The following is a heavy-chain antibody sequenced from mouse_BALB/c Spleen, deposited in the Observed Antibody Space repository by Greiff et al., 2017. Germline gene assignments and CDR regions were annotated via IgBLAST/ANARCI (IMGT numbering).Heavy chain of an antibody. V-gene: IGHV5-6*02. CDR2: ISSGGSYT. J-gene: IGHJ2*01. CDR1: GFTFSSYG. Sequence: DVMLVESGGDLVKPGGSLKLSCAASGFTFSSYGMSWVRQTPDKRLEWVATISSGGSYTYYPDSVKGRFTISRDNAKNTLYLQMSSLKSEDTAMYYCARRGNDDGYYFDYWGQGTTLTVSS. D-gene: IGHD2-3*01. CDR3: ARRGNDDGYYFDY.